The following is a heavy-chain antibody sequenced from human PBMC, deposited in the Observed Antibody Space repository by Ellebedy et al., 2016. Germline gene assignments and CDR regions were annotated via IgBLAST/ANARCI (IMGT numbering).Heavy chain of an antibody. CDR3: ARGLYSSGWSDH. J-gene: IGHJ5*02. D-gene: IGHD6-19*01. CDR2: MNPNSDNT. V-gene: IGHV1-8*02. Sequence: ASVKVSCKASGYTFTSSGISWVRQAPGQGLEWMGWMNPNSDNTGYAQKFQGRVTMTRNTSISTAYMELSSLTFEDTAVYYCARGLYSSGWSDHWGQGTLVTVSS. CDR1: GYTFTSSG.